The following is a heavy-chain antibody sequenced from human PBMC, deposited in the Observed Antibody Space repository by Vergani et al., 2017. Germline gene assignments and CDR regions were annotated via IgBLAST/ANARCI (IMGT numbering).Heavy chain of an antibody. Sequence: EVQLVQSGAEVTKPGATVKISCKVSGYTFTDYYMHWVQQAPGKGREWMGLVDPEDGETIYAEKFQGRVTITADTSTDTAYMELSSLRSEDTAVYYCATSAGGDSSGYYNYYFDYWGQGTLVTVSS. J-gene: IGHJ4*02. CDR1: GYTFTDYY. V-gene: IGHV1-69-2*01. CDR2: VDPEDGET. CDR3: ATSAGGDSSGYYNYYFDY. D-gene: IGHD3-22*01.